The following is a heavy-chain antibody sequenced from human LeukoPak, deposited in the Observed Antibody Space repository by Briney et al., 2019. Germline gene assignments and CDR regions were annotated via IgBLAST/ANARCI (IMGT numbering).Heavy chain of an antibody. J-gene: IGHJ3*02. D-gene: IGHD1-1*01. V-gene: IGHV3-23*01. Sequence: GGSLRLSCAASGFTFSSYAMSWARQAPGKGLEWVSAISGGGGATFYADSVKGRFTISRDNSKNTLYLQMNGLRAEDTAVYYCAKDRRGNAPRGAFDIWGQGIMVTVSS. CDR2: ISGGGGAT. CDR1: GFTFSSYA. CDR3: AKDRRGNAPRGAFDI.